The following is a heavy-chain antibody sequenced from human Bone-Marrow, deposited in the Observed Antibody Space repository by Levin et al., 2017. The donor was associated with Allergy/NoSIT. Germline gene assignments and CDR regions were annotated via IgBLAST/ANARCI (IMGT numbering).Heavy chain of an antibody. V-gene: IGHV1-8*01. J-gene: IGHJ2*01. Sequence: RGESLKISCKASGYTFTSYDINWVRQATGQGLEWMGWMNPNSGNTGYAQKFQGRVTMTRNTSISTAYMELSSLRSEDTAVYYCATWYSSSWYGDWYFDLWGRGTLVTVSS. D-gene: IGHD6-13*01. CDR3: ATWYSSSWYGDWYFDL. CDR1: GYTFTSYD. CDR2: MNPNSGNT.